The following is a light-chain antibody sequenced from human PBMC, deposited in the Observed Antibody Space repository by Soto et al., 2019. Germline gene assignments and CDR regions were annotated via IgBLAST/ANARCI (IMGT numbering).Light chain of an antibody. CDR2: GAS. CDR3: QQYNSYPLT. V-gene: IGKV1-5*01. Sequence: DIQMTQSPSTLSASVGDRVTITCRASQSITNSLSWYQQKAGQAPKLLIYGASSLASGVPLRFGGSGSGTEFTLTVSSLQPDDFGTYYCQQYNSYPLTVGGGTKVEIK. J-gene: IGKJ4*01. CDR1: QSITNS.